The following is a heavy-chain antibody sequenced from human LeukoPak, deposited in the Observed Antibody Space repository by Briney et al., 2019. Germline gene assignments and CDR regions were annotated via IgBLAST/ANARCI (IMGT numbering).Heavy chain of an antibody. CDR3: AMKHDCGDYLRPYYYYYYGMDV. CDR2: ISGSGGST. J-gene: IGHJ6*02. CDR1: GFTFSSYA. D-gene: IGHD4-17*01. Sequence: GGSLRLSCAASGFTFSSYAMSWVRQAPGKGLEWVSAISGSGGSTYYADSVKGRFTISRDNSKNTLYLQMNSLRAEDTAVYYCAMKHDCGDYLRPYYYYYYGMDVWGQGTTVTVSS. V-gene: IGHV3-23*01.